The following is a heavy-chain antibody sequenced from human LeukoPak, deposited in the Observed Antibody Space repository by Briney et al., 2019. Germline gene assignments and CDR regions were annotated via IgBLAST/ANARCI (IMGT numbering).Heavy chain of an antibody. Sequence: GGSLRLSCAASGFTFSSYSMNWVRQAPGKGLEWVSYISSSSSTIYYADSVKGRFTISRDNSKNTLYLQMNSLRAEDTAVYYCAKGTAMAFYYFDYWGQGTLVTVSS. CDR2: ISSSSSTI. D-gene: IGHD5-18*01. J-gene: IGHJ4*02. CDR1: GFTFSSYS. CDR3: AKGTAMAFYYFDY. V-gene: IGHV3-48*01.